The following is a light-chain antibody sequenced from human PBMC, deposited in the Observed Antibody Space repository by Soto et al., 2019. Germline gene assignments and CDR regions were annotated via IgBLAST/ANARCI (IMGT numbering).Light chain of an antibody. V-gene: IGKV3-20*01. Sequence: DIVLTQSPGTLSLSPGERATLSCRASQSVSSSYLAWYQQKPGQAPRLLIYGASIRATGIPDRFSGSGSGTVFTLTISRLEPEDFAVYYCQQYGSSPLTFGGGTKVEIK. CDR2: GAS. J-gene: IGKJ4*01. CDR1: QSVSSSY. CDR3: QQYGSSPLT.